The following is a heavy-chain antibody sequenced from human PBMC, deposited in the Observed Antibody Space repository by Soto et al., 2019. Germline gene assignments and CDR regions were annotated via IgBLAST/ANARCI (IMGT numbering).Heavy chain of an antibody. D-gene: IGHD6-19*01. J-gene: IGHJ3*02. Sequence: ASVKVSCKASGYTFTSYGISWVRQAPGQGLEWMGWISAYNGNTNYAQKLQGRVTMTTDTSTSPAYMELRSLRSDDTAVSYCARALPSGWYVGIWGQGTMVTVSS. V-gene: IGHV1-18*01. CDR3: ARALPSGWYVGI. CDR1: GYTFTSYG. CDR2: ISAYNGNT.